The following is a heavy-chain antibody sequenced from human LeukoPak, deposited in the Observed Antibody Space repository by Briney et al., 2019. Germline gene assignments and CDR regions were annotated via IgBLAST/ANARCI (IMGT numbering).Heavy chain of an antibody. V-gene: IGHV5-10-1*01. Sequence: GESLKISCKGSGYSFTTNWIGWVRQMPGKGLEWMGRIDPSDSYTNYSPSFQGHVTISADKSISTAYLQWSSLKASDSAIYYCARHLSDSIMVLVYYFDYWGQGTLVTVSS. D-gene: IGHD2-8*01. CDR2: IDPSDSYT. J-gene: IGHJ4*02. CDR3: ARHLSDSIMVLVYYFDY. CDR1: GYSFTTNW.